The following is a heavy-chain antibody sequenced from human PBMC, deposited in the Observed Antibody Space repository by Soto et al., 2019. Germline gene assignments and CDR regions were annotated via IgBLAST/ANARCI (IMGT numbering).Heavy chain of an antibody. CDR3: ARGYGSGSPDLTNYYYYGMDV. J-gene: IGHJ6*02. CDR2: INPNSGGT. D-gene: IGHD3-10*01. Sequence: ASVKVSCKASGYTFTGYYTHWVLQAPGQGLEWMGWINPNSGGTNYAQKFQGWVTMTRDTSISTAYMELSRLRSDDTAVYYCARGYGSGSPDLTNYYYYGMDVWGQGTTVTVSS. V-gene: IGHV1-2*04. CDR1: GYTFTGYY.